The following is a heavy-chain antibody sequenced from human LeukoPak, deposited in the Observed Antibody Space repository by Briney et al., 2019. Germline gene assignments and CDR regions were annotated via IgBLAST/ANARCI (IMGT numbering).Heavy chain of an antibody. Sequence: PGGSLRLSCAASGFTVSSNYMSWVRQGPGKGLECVSVISNDGDTYYADSVKGRFTISRDNSNNTVYLQMNNLRPEDTAVFYCARGQGYESYYYMDVWGKGTTVSVSS. CDR3: ARGQGYESYYYMDV. D-gene: IGHD2-2*01. J-gene: IGHJ6*03. V-gene: IGHV3-66*02. CDR1: GFTVSSNY. CDR2: ISNDGDT.